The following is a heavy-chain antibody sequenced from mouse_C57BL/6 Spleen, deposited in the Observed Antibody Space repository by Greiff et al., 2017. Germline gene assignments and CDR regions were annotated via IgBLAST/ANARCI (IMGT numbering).Heavy chain of an antibody. V-gene: IGHV1-55*01. CDR1: GYTFTSYW. CDR2: IYPGSGST. J-gene: IGHJ4*01. D-gene: IGHD1-1*01. CDR3: ARGGDGSSYKDDAMDY. Sequence: QVQLQQPGAELVKPGASVKMSCKASGYTFTSYWITWVKQRPGQGLEWIGDIYPGSGSTNYNEKFKSKATLTVDTSSSTAYMQLSSLTSEDSAVYYCARGGDGSSYKDDAMDYWGQGTSVTVSS.